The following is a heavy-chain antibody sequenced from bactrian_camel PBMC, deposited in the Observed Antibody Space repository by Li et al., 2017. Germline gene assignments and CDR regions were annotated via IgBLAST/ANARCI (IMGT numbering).Heavy chain of an antibody. CDR2: RYTDVDVT. J-gene: IGHJ4*01. CDR3: AARVNPYRGAWYRPQTYKS. D-gene: IGHD6*01. Sequence: VQLVESGGGLVQPGGSLRLSCAASGFTFSNNDMSRVRQASGKEREGAAARYTDVDVTYYADSVKGRFTISQDKNMVYLQMNSLKPGDTAIYYCAARVNPYRGAWYRPQTYKSWGQGTQVTVS. V-gene: IGHV3S40*01. CDR1: GFTFSNND.